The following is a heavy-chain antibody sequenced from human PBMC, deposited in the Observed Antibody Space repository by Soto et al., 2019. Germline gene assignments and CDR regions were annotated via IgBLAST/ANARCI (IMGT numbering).Heavy chain of an antibody. CDR2: IIPIFGSE. CDR1: GGTFSSYA. CDR3: AIRSGRVDYYYYGMDV. D-gene: IGHD3-10*01. J-gene: IGHJ6*02. Sequence: SVKVPCKASGGTFSSYAISWVRQAAGQGLEWMGGIIPIFGSENYAQKFQGRVTITADESTSTAYMELSSLRSEDTAVYYCAIRSGRVDYYYYGMDVWGQGTTVTVSS. V-gene: IGHV1-69*13.